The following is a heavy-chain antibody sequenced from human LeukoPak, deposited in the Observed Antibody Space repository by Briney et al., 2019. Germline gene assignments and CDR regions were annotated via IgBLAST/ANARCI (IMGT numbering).Heavy chain of an antibody. CDR3: ASDMVRGVMVHAFDI. Sequence: PSQTLSLTCTVSGGSISSGDCYWSWIRQPPGKGLEWIGYIYYSGSTYYNPSLKSRVTISVDTSKNQFSLKLSSVTAADTAVYYCASDMVRGVMVHAFDIWGQGTMVTVSS. J-gene: IGHJ3*02. CDR2: IYYSGST. D-gene: IGHD3-10*01. CDR1: GGSISSGDCY. V-gene: IGHV4-30-4*01.